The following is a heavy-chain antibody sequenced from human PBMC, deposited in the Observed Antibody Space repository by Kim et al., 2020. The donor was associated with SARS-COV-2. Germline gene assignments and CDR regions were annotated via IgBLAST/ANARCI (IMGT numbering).Heavy chain of an antibody. D-gene: IGHD3-22*01. J-gene: IGHJ6*02. CDR1: GFTFSSYG. V-gene: IGHV3-33*08. Sequence: GGSLRLSCAASGFTFSSYGMHWVRQAPGKGLEWVAVIWYDGSNKYYADSVKGRFTISRDNSKNTLYLQMNSLGAEDTAVYYCTRDPGGITMIVVVNYYYGMDVWGQGTTVTVSS. CDR2: IWYDGSNK. CDR3: TRDPGGITMIVVVNYYYGMDV.